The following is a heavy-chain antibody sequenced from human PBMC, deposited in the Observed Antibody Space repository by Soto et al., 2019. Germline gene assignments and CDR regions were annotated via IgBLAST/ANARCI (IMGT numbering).Heavy chain of an antibody. Sequence: SETLSLTCTVSGGSINTFYWSWVRQPAGKGLEWIGRIFSSGSTSFNPSPESRVAMSVDTSKNHFSLNLSSVTAADMAVYYCAREGSYSAYNFAHGIQLWSFDFWGQGALVTVS. D-gene: IGHD5-18*01. CDR3: AREGSYSAYNFAHGIQLWSFDF. CDR1: GGSINTFY. CDR2: IFSSGST. J-gene: IGHJ4*02. V-gene: IGHV4-4*07.